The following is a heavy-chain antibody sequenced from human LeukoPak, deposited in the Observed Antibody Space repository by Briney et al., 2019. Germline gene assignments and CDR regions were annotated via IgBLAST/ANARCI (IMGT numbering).Heavy chain of an antibody. CDR1: GFTATSSG. D-gene: IGHD4-17*01. CDR2: IQYDGRNK. V-gene: IGHV3-30*02. CDR3: AKGGDYALDY. Sequence: VRSLRLSCAASGFTATSSGINWVRQSPGQGLDWLAVIQYDGRNKYYADSVKGRFTMSRDNSKNTLTISLNMNRLRVEDTPGLYCAKGGDYALDYWGEGTLVGVSS. J-gene: IGHJ4*02.